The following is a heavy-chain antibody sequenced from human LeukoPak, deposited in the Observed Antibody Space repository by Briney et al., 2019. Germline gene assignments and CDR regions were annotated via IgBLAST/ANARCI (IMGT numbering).Heavy chain of an antibody. Sequence: GGSLRLSCAASGFTFSSYWMHWVRQAPGKGLVWVSRINSDGSSTSYADSVKGRLTISRDNSKNTLYLQMNSLRAEDTAVYYCAKGGYGSANLVLFHWGQGTLVTVSS. CDR2: INSDGSST. CDR1: GFTFSSYW. CDR3: AKGGYGSANLVLFH. V-gene: IGHV3-74*01. D-gene: IGHD6-13*01. J-gene: IGHJ4*02.